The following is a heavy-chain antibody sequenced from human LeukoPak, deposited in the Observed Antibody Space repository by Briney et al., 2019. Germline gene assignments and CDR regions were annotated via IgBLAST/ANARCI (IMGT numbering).Heavy chain of an antibody. J-gene: IGHJ5*02. CDR1: GGSISSYY. D-gene: IGHD3-10*01. Sequence: SETLSLTCAVSGGSISSYYWSWIRQPAGKGLEWIGRIYTSGSTNYNPSLKSRVTMSVDTSKNQFSLKLSSVTAADTAVYYCARESGSGSYLLTAIGHWGQGTLVTVSS. V-gene: IGHV4-4*07. CDR3: ARESGSGSYLLTAIGH. CDR2: IYTSGST.